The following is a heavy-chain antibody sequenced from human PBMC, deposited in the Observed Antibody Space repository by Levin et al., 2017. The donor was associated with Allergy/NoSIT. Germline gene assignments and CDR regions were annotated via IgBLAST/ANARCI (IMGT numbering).Heavy chain of an antibody. CDR3: ARDFSTVTLGDAFDS. CDR1: GDSVSSNSAA. CDR2: TYYRSKWYN. D-gene: IGHD4-17*01. J-gene: IGHJ3*02. Sequence: PSQTLSLTCAISGDSVSSNSAAWNWIRQSPSRGLEWLGRTYYRSKWYNDYAVPVKSRITINPDTSKNQFSLKLSSVTAADTAVYYCARDFSTVTLGDAFDSWGQGTMVTVSS. V-gene: IGHV6-1*01.